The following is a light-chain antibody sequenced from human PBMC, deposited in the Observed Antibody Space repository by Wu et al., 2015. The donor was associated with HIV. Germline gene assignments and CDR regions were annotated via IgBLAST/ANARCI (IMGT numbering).Light chain of an antibody. J-gene: IGKJ1*01. CDR3: QQYNNWPRT. CDR1: QSVSSN. CDR2: GAS. Sequence: EIVMTQSPATLSVSPGERATLSCRASQSVSSNLAWYQQKPGQAPRFLIYGASTRATGIPARFSGSGSGTEFTLTISSMRSEDFAVYYCQQYNNWPRTFGHGTKVEIK. V-gene: IGKV3-15*01.